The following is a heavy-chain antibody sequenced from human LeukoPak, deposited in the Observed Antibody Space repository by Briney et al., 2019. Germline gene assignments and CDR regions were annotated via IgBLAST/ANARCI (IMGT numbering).Heavy chain of an antibody. CDR3: ARGSVITGGVDY. V-gene: IGHV1-24*01. CDR1: GYTLTELS. D-gene: IGHD3-22*01. CDR2: FDPEDGET. Sequence: GASVKVSCKVSGYTLTELSMHWVRQAPGKGLEWMGGFDPEDGETIYAQKFQGRVTMTEDTSTDTAYMELSRLRSDDTAVYYCARGSVITGGVDYWGQGTLVTVSS. J-gene: IGHJ4*02.